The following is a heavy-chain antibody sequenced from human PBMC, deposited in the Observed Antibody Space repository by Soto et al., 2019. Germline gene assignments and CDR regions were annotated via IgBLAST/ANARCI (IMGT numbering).Heavy chain of an antibody. D-gene: IGHD2-2*01. CDR3: VRESTPTRWFDP. J-gene: IGHJ5*02. V-gene: IGHV1-46*03. Sequence: GASVKVSCKASGYTFTSYDINWVRQAPGQGLEWMGVINPSGGSTSYAQNFQGRVTMTRDTSTSTVYMELSSLRSEDTAVYYCVRESTPTRWFDPWGQGTLVTVSS. CDR2: INPSGGST. CDR1: GYTFTSYD.